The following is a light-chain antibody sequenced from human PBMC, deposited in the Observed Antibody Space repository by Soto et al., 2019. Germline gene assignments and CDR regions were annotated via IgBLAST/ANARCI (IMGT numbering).Light chain of an antibody. CDR3: LLYYGAAVV. V-gene: IGLV7-43*01. Sequence: QAVVTQEPSLTVSPVGTATLTCASSTGPVTSDYYPNWFQQKPGQAHRALIYSTPKKHSWTPARFSGSLLGGKAALTLSGVQPEDEADYYCLLYYGAAVVFGGGTKLTVL. CDR1: TGPVTSDYY. J-gene: IGLJ2*01. CDR2: STP.